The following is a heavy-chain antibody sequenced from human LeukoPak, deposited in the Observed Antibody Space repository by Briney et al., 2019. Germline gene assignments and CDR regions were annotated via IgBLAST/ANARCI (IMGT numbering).Heavy chain of an antibody. D-gene: IGHD3-9*01. Sequence: GASVKVSCKASGYTFTSYGISWVRQAPGQGLEWMGWVSAYNGNTNYAQKLQGRVTMTTDTSTGTAYMELRSLGSDDTAVYYCARGLYYDILTGYYKSYYYYGMDVWGQGTTVTVSS. J-gene: IGHJ6*02. CDR2: VSAYNGNT. V-gene: IGHV1-18*01. CDR3: ARGLYYDILTGYYKSYYYYGMDV. CDR1: GYTFTSYG.